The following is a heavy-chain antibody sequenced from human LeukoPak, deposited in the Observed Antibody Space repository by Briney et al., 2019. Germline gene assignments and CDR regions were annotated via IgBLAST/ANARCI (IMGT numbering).Heavy chain of an antibody. J-gene: IGHJ4*02. V-gene: IGHV4-59*01. CDR2: IYFGGST. CDR3: ARGSTVTPYYFDC. CDR1: GGSISTYY. Sequence: PAETLSLTCAVSGGSISTYYWTWIRQPPGKGLEWIGYIYFGGSTNYNPSLKSRVTMSVDTTKNQFSLKLSSESPADKAVYLCARGSTVTPYYFDCWVEGTLVSDCS. D-gene: IGHD4-17*01.